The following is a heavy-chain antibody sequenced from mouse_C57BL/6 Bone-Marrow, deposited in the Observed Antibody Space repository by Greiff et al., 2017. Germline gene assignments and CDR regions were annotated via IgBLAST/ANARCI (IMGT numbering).Heavy chain of an antibody. CDR2: IYPGDGDT. J-gene: IGHJ3*01. CDR3: ARKVGGACFAY. D-gene: IGHD1-3*01. CDR1: GYAFSSSW. Sequence: VQLQQSGPELVMPGASVKISCKASGYAFSSSWMHWVKQRPGKGLEWIGRIYPGDGDTNYNGKFKGKATLTADNSSSTACMQLSLLTSEVSAVYFYARKVGGACFAYGRQGPLVTVSA. V-gene: IGHV1-82*01.